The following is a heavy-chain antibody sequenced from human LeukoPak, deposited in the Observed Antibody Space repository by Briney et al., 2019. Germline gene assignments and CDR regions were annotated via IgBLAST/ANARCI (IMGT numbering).Heavy chain of an antibody. J-gene: IGHJ4*02. Sequence: GESLKISCKGSGYTFSSYWIGWVRQMPGKGLEWMGIIYPGDSDTRYSPSLQGQVTISVDTSIGTAYLQWSSLKASDTTIYYCARQNDFRLDYWGQGTLVTVPS. D-gene: IGHD3-3*01. V-gene: IGHV5-51*01. CDR3: ARQNDFRLDY. CDR2: IYPGDSDT. CDR1: GYTFSSYW.